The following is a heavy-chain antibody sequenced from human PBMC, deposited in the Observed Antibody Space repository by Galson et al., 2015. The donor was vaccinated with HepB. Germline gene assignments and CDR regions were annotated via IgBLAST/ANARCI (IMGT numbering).Heavy chain of an antibody. J-gene: IGHJ4*02. D-gene: IGHD7-27*01. CDR2: IKQDGSEK. CDR3: ARVTAGDLSDFDY. Sequence: SLRLSCAASGFTFSSYWMSWVRQAPGKGLEWVANIKQDGSEKYYVDSVKGRFTISRDNAKNSLYLQMNSLRAEDTAVYYCARVTAGDLSDFDYWGQGTLVTVSS. V-gene: IGHV3-7*03. CDR1: GFTFSSYW.